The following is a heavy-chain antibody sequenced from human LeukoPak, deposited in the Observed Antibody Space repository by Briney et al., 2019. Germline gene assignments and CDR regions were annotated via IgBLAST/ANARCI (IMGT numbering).Heavy chain of an antibody. CDR3: ARRGGKNYGDYVLYYYYMDV. J-gene: IGHJ6*03. D-gene: IGHD4-17*01. CDR1: GYTFTSYG. V-gene: IGHV1-18*01. Sequence: GASVKVSCKASGYTFTSYGISWVRQAPGQGLEWMGWISAYNSNTNYAQKLQGRVTMTTDTSTSTAYMEPRSLRSDDTAVYYCARRGGKNYGDYVLYYYYMDVWGKGTTVTVSS. CDR2: ISAYNSNT.